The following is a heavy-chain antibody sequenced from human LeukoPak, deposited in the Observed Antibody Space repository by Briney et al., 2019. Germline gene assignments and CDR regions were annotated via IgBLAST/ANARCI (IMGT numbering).Heavy chain of an antibody. J-gene: IGHJ6*02. Sequence: GGSLRLSCAASGFTVSSNYMSWVRQAPGKGLEWVSVIYSGGSTYYADSVKGRFTISRDNSKNTLYLQMNSLRAEDTAVYYCARDTEGDLNYYGSSGGMDVWGQGTTVTVSS. CDR3: ARDTEGDLNYYGSSGGMDV. CDR2: IYSGGST. V-gene: IGHV3-53*01. D-gene: IGHD3-10*01. CDR1: GFTVSSNY.